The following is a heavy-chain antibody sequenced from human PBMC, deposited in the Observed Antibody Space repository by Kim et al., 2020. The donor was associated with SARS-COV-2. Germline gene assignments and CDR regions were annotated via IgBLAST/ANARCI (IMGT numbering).Heavy chain of an antibody. D-gene: IGHD4-17*01. J-gene: IGHJ6*02. V-gene: IGHV3-74*01. CDR2: INSYGSST. CDR3: ALLPSLYGDYVKRWRDYYYYCGMDV. CDR1: GFTFSSYW. Sequence: GGSLRLSCAASGFTFSSYWMHWVRQAPGKGLVRVLRINSYGSSTSYADSVKGRFTIFRDNAKNTQYPQKNSLRAEDTAVYYYALLPSLYGDYVKRWRDYYYYCGMDVWGQGTTVTVSS.